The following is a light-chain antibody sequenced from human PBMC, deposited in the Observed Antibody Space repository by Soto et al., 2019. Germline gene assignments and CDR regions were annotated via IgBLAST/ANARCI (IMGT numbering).Light chain of an antibody. J-gene: IGKJ5*01. V-gene: IGKV1-39*01. CDR3: QQTYSTLSLT. CDR1: ESIAGH. Sequence: DIQMTQSPSSLSASVGDRVTITCRASESIAGHLNWYQQKPGRAPNLLIYAASSLQNGVPSRFRGGGSGTDFTLTISNLQPEDFATYYCQQTYSTLSLTFGQGTRLEIK. CDR2: AAS.